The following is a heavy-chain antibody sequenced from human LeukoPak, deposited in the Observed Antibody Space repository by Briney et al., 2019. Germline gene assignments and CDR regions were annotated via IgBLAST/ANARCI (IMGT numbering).Heavy chain of an antibody. D-gene: IGHD3-10*01. CDR3: AKDYGSGSKFDY. CDR2: ISGSGGST. CDR1: GLTFSSYA. V-gene: IGHV3-23*01. Sequence: GGSLRLSCAASGLTFSSYAMSWVRQAPGKGLEWVSAISGSGGSTYYADSVKGRFTISRDNSKNTLYLQMNSLRAEDTAVYYCAKDYGSGSKFDYWGQGTLVTVSS. J-gene: IGHJ4*02.